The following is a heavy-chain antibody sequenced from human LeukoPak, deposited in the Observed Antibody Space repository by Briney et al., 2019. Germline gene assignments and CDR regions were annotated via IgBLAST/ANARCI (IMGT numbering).Heavy chain of an antibody. Sequence: GGSLRLSCAASGSTFSSYWMSWVRQAPGKGLEWVANIKQDGSEKYYVDSVKGRFTISRDNAKNSLYLQMNSLRAEDTAVYYCARHAFDIWGQGTMVTVSS. CDR3: ARHAFDI. CDR2: IKQDGSEK. V-gene: IGHV3-7*01. CDR1: GSTFSSYW. J-gene: IGHJ3*02.